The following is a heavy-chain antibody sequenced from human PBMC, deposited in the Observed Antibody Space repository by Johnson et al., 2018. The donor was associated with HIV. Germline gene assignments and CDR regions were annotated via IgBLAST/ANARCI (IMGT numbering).Heavy chain of an antibody. Sequence: VQLVESGGGLVKPGGSLRLSCAASGITFSDAWMSWVRQAPGKGLEWVGRIKSKTDGGTTDYAAPVKGRFTISRDDSKNTLYLQMNSLKTEDTDVYYCTTGSLVANDAFDIWGQGTMVTVSS. D-gene: IGHD5-12*01. CDR2: IKSKTDGGTT. V-gene: IGHV3-15*01. J-gene: IGHJ3*02. CDR3: TTGSLVANDAFDI. CDR1: GITFSDAW.